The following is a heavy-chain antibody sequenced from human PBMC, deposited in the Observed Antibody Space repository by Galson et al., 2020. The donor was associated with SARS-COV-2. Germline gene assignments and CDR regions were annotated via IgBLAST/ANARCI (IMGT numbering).Heavy chain of an antibody. CDR2: IYYSGST. D-gene: IGHD3-3*01. CDR1: GGSISSGGYY. V-gene: IGHV4-31*03. J-gene: IGHJ4*02. Sequence: SETLSLTCTVSGGSISSGGYYWSWIRQHPGKGLEWIGYIYYSGSTYYNPSLKSRVTISVDTSKNQFSLKLSSVTAADTAVYYCARCPRITIFGVVSHFDYWGQGTLVTVSS. CDR3: ARCPRITIFGVVSHFDY.